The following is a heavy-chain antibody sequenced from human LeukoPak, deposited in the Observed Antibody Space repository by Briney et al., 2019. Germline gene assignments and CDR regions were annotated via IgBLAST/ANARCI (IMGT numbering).Heavy chain of an antibody. J-gene: IGHJ4*02. Sequence: GGSLRLSCAASGFTLNNYAMSWIRQAPGKGLEWVAIIKKDGSEKYYVDSMKGRFTISRDNAKNSLFLQMNSLRAEDTAIYYCTTDTWYSAGHWGQGTLVTVSS. CDR2: IKKDGSEK. CDR3: TTDTWYSAGH. CDR1: GFTLNNYA. V-gene: IGHV3-7*03. D-gene: IGHD2-15*01.